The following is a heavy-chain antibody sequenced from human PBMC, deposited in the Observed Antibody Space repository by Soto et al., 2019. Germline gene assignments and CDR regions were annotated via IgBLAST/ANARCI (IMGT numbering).Heavy chain of an antibody. CDR3: ARITRPKTYYYDSSGYYYYFDY. V-gene: IGHV5-51*01. CDR1: GYSFTSYW. Sequence: GESLKISCKGSGYSFTSYWIGWVRQMPGKGLEWMGIFYPGDSDTRYSPSFQGQVTISADKSISTAYLQWSSLKASDTAMYYCARITRPKTYYYDSSGYYYYFDYWGQGTLVTVYS. CDR2: FYPGDSDT. D-gene: IGHD3-22*01. J-gene: IGHJ4*02.